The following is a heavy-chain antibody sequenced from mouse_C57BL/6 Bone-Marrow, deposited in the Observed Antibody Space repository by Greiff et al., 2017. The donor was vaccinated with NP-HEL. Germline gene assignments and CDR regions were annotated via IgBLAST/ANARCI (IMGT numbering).Heavy chain of an antibody. CDR1: GYTFTSYG. Sequence: QVQLQQSGAELARPGASVKLSCKASGYTFTSYGISWVKQRTGQGLEWIGEIYPRSGNTYYNEAFKGKATLTADKSSSTADMELRSLTSEDSAVYFCARRVYYYGSREKNYWGQGTTLTVSS. CDR3: ARRVYYYGSREKNY. V-gene: IGHV1-81*01. CDR2: IYPRSGNT. D-gene: IGHD1-1*01. J-gene: IGHJ2*01.